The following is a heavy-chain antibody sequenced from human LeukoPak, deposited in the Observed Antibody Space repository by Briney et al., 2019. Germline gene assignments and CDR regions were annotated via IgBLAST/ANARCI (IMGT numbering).Heavy chain of an antibody. CDR3: ARHHWASGIYPRFDY. Sequence: SETVSLTCAVCGHSITDGYWGWIRQPPGGGLEWGXYFFHNGDTKYTPPLRNRVTLSIDTSKNQFSLYLNSVTPADTAIYYCARHHWASGIYPRFDYWGRGTLVTVSS. D-gene: IGHD3-10*01. J-gene: IGHJ4*02. CDR1: GHSITDGY. CDR2: FFHNGDT. V-gene: IGHV4-59*01.